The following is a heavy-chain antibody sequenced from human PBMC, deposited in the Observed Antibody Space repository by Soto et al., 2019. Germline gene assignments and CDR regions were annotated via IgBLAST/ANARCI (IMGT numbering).Heavy chain of an antibody. CDR1: GFTFSDYA. CDR2: VSHDGRNT. Sequence: VQLVESGGGVVQPGRSLRLSCAASGFTFSDYAMHWVRQAPGKGLEWVAVVSHDGRNTHYADSVEGRFTISRDSSKNRVTPEMTSLRAEDRAGDYCATGGWYWLVTSDFNYWGQGALVTVSS. D-gene: IGHD6-19*01. J-gene: IGHJ4*02. CDR3: ATGGWYWLVTSDFNY. V-gene: IGHV3-30*03.